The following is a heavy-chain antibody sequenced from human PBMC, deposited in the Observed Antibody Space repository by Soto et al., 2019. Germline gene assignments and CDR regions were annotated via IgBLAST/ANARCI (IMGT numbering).Heavy chain of an antibody. D-gene: IGHD3-3*01. J-gene: IGHJ3*02. CDR1: GYSFTSYW. CDR3: ARGRGITIFGVVPPPPQGAFDI. Sequence: PGESLKISCKGSGYSFTSYWIGGVRQMPGKGLEWMGIIYPGDSDTRYSPSFQGQVTISADKSISTAYLQWSSLKASDTAMYYCARGRGITIFGVVPPPPQGAFDIWGQGTMVTVS. V-gene: IGHV5-51*01. CDR2: IYPGDSDT.